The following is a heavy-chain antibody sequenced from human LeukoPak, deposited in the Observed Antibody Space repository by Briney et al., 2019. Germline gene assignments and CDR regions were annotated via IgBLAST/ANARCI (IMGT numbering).Heavy chain of an antibody. CDR2: ISGSGGST. J-gene: IGHJ4*02. D-gene: IGHD2-2*02. CDR3: AREYCSSTSCYIAY. Sequence: GGSLRLSCAASGFTFSSYAMSWVRQAPGKGLEWVSAISGSGGSTYYADSVKGRFTISRDNSKNTLYLQMNSLRAEDTAVYYCAREYCSSTSCYIAYWGQGTLVTVSS. V-gene: IGHV3-23*01. CDR1: GFTFSSYA.